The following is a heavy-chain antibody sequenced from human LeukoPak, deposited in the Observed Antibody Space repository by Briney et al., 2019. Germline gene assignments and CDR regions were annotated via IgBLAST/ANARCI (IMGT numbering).Heavy chain of an antibody. CDR2: ISSSSGYI. V-gene: IGHV3-21*01. CDR3: ARDFRISMDV. J-gene: IGHJ6*02. CDR1: GFTFSSYS. Sequence: GGSLRLSCAASGFTFSSYSMNWVRQAPGKGLEWVSYISSSSGYIYYADSLKGRFTISRDNAKNSLYLQMNSLRAEDTAVYYCARDFRISMDVWGQGTTVTASS. D-gene: IGHD1-14*01.